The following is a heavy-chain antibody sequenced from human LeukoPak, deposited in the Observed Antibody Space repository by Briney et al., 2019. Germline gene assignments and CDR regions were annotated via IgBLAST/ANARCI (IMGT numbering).Heavy chain of an antibody. Sequence: ASVKVSCKASGYTFTSYGISWVRQAPGQGLEWMGWISAYNGNTNYAQKLQGRVTMTTDTSTSTAYMELRSLRSDDTAVYYCARGAPYDSSGYYLKLRYYFDYWGQGTLVTVSS. D-gene: IGHD3-22*01. CDR1: GYTFTSYG. CDR2: ISAYNGNT. CDR3: ARGAPYDSSGYYLKLRYYFDY. J-gene: IGHJ4*02. V-gene: IGHV1-18*01.